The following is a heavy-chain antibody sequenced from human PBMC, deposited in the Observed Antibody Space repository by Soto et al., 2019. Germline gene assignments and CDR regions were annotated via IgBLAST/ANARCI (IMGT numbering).Heavy chain of an antibody. V-gene: IGHV3-7*01. CDR3: GRIDRVSGGYKDYYYMDV. CDR2: IKQDGSEG. Sequence: EVQLVESGGGLVQPGGSLRLSCVASGFTLSSYWMSWVRQAPGKGLEWVGNIKQDGSEGYYVESVKGRFTMARDNAKNALYLQMNIRRAEDTAVYYCGRIDRVSGGYKDYYYMDVWGKGTTVTVSS. CDR1: GFTLSSYW. J-gene: IGHJ6*03. D-gene: IGHD3-10*01.